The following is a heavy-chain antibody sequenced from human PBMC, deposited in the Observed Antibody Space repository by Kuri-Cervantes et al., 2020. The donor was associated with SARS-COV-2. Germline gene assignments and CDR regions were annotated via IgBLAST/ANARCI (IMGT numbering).Heavy chain of an antibody. CDR3: VRDGDHWNFDY. V-gene: IGHV3-74*01. J-gene: IGHJ4*02. Sequence: GASLKISCAASGFTFSGHWIHWVRQAPGKGLVWVSRINPDGSYTNNADSVKGRFTLSRDNAKNMLFLQMNSLRAEDTAVYYCVRDGDHWNFDYWGQGTRVTVSS. CDR2: INPDGSYT. D-gene: IGHD1-1*01. CDR1: GFTFSGHW.